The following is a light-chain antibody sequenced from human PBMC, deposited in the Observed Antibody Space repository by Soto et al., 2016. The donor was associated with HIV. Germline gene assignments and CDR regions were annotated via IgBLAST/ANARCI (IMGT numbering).Light chain of an antibody. V-gene: IGLV3-19*01. CDR2: GKN. CDR3: NSRDSTGXRYV. J-gene: IGLJ1*01. CDR1: SLRSYY. Sequence: SSELTQDPDVSVALGQTVRITCQGDSLRSYYASWYQQKPGQAPVLLIYGKNNRPSGIPDRFSGSSSGNTASLTITGAQAEDEADYYCNSRDSTGXRYVFGTETKVTVL.